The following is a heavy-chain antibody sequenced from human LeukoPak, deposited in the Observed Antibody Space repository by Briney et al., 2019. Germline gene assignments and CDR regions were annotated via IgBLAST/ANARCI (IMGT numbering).Heavy chain of an antibody. Sequence: ASAKVSCKASGYTFTSYGISWVRQTPGQGLEWMGWISAYNGNRNYAQKLQGRVTMTTDTSTSTAYMELRSLRSDDTAVYYCARDKRVGYSGYDYPGYWGQGTLVTVSS. V-gene: IGHV1-18*01. J-gene: IGHJ4*02. CDR2: ISAYNGNR. D-gene: IGHD5-12*01. CDR1: GYTFTSYG. CDR3: ARDKRVGYSGYDYPGY.